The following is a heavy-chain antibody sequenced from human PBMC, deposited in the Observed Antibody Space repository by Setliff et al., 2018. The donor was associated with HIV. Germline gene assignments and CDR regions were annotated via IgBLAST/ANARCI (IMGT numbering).Heavy chain of an antibody. D-gene: IGHD6-6*01. CDR1: GGSISSGGYY. V-gene: IGHV4-31*03. CDR3: ARDPAPSSSASYFQH. CDR2: IHYSGRT. J-gene: IGHJ1*01. Sequence: SETLSLTCTVSGGSISSGGYYWSWIRQHPGKGLEWIGWIHYSGRTNFNPSLRSRATISFDTSKNQFSLKLSSVTAADTAVYYCARDPAPSSSASYFQHWGQGTPVTV.